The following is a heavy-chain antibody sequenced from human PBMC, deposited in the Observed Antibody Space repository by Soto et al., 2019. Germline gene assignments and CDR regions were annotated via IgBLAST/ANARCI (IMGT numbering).Heavy chain of an antibody. V-gene: IGHV4-59*01. CDR1: GGSISSFY. Sequence: SETLSLTCTVSGGSISSFYWSWIRQPPGKGLEWIGYIYYSGSTNYNPSLKSRVTISVDTSKNQFSLKLSSVTAADTAVYYCARALLRYFDWDYFDYWGQGTLVTVSS. D-gene: IGHD3-9*01. CDR3: ARALLRYFDWDYFDY. J-gene: IGHJ4*02. CDR2: IYYSGST.